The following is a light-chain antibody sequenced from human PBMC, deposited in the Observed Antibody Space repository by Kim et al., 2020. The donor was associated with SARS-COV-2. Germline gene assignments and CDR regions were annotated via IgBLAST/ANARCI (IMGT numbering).Light chain of an antibody. CDR1: SSNIGAGYD. Sequence: QSVLTQPPSLSGAPGQRVTISCTGSSSNIGAGYDVHWYQQLPGTAPKLLIYGNTNRPAGVPERFSGSKSGTSASLAITGLQAEDEGDYYCQSCDSSQTGLLFGGGTQLTVL. CDR3: QSCDSSQTGLL. V-gene: IGLV1-40*01. J-gene: IGLJ2*01. CDR2: GNT.